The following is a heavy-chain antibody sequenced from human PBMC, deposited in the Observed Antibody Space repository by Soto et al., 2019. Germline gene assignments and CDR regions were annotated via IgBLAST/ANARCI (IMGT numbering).Heavy chain of an antibody. CDR2: IYWNDEK. Sequence: QITLRESGPTVVKPTETLTLTCSFSGFSLSTSGMNVGWIRQPPGKALEWLALIYWNDEKRYSPSLKDRLTITKDTSKNEVVLTLTNMEPVDSGTSYCAQRTWELQSASFQYWGQGTLVKVSS. D-gene: IGHD1-26*01. V-gene: IGHV2-5*01. J-gene: IGHJ1*01. CDR3: AQRTWELQSASFQY. CDR1: GFSLSTSGMN.